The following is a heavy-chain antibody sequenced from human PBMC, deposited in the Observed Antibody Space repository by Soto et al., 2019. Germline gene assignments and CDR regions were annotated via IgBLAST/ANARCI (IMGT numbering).Heavy chain of an antibody. CDR1: GYTFTSYG. V-gene: IGHV1-18*01. Sequence: ASVKVSCKASGYTFTSYGISWVRQAPGQGLDWMGWISAYNGNTKYAQDLQGRVTMTTDTSTSTAYMELRSLRSDDTAVYYCARFSGGSYNTYYFYYGMDVCRQRTTVTVSS. CDR3: ARFSGGSYNTYYFYYGMDV. D-gene: IGHD2-15*01. J-gene: IGHJ6*02. CDR2: ISAYNGNT.